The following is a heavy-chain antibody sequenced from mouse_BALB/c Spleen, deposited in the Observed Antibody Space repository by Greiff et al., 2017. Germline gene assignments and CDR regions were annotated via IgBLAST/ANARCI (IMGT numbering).Heavy chain of an antibody. D-gene: IGHD2-13*01. Sequence: EVHLVESGGGLVKPGGSLKLSCAASGFAFSSYDMSWVRQTPEKRLEWVAYISSGGGSTYYPDTVKGRFTISRDNAKNTLYLQMSSLKSEDTAMYYCARQAGVYYFDYWGQGTTLTVSS. CDR1: GFAFSSYD. J-gene: IGHJ2*01. V-gene: IGHV5-12-1*01. CDR2: ISSGGGST. CDR3: ARQAGVYYFDY.